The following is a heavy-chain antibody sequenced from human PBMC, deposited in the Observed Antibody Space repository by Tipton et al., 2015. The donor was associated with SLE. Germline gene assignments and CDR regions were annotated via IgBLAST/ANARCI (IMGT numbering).Heavy chain of an antibody. CDR3: ARDALYDSSGYYDY. V-gene: IGHV3-53*01. CDR1: GFTVSSNY. D-gene: IGHD3-22*01. J-gene: IGHJ4*02. CDR2: IYSGGST. Sequence: SLRLSCAASGFTVSSNYMSWVRQAPGKGLEWVSVIYSGGSTYYADSVKGRFTISRDNSKNTLYLQMNSLRAEDTAVYYCARDALYDSSGYYDYWGQGTLVTVSS.